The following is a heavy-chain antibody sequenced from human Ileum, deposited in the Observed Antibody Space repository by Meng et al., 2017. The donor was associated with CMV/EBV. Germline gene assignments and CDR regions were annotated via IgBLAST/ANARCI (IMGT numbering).Heavy chain of an antibody. CDR1: GFTFSRYW. J-gene: IGHJ4*02. V-gene: IGHV3-7*01. Sequence: RCCGGSGFTFSRYWLSWVRQAPGKGLECVAYIAGGGGEKYHVDSVEGRFTISRNNAKNSLYLQMNSLRAEDTAVYYCARYARLPADWGQGALVTVSS. CDR3: ARYARLPAD. CDR2: IAGGGGEK. D-gene: IGHD2-2*01.